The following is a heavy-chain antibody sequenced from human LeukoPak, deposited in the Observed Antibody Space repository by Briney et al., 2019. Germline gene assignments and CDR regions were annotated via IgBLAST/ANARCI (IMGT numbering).Heavy chain of an antibody. V-gene: IGHV1-18*01. CDR1: GYTFTSYG. D-gene: IGHD2-21*01. Sequence: ASVKVSCKASGYTFTSYGISWVRQAPGQGLEWMGWINAYNGKTNYAQKLQGRVTMTTDTSTSTAYMELRSLRSDDTAVYYCARRLGDIPTSIDAFDIWGQGTMVTVSS. CDR3: ARRLGDIPTSIDAFDI. J-gene: IGHJ3*02. CDR2: INAYNGKT.